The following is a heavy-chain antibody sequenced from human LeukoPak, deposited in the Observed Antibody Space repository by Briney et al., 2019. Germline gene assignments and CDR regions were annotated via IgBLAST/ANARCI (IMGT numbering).Heavy chain of an antibody. V-gene: IGHV3-30-3*01. J-gene: IGHJ6*02. CDR1: GFTFSSYA. D-gene: IGHD1-7*01. Sequence: GGSLRLSCAASGFTFSSYAMHWVRQAPGKGLEWVTVISYDGGNKYYADFVKGRFTISRDNSKNTLYLQMNSLRPEDTAVYYCARDSITGTSYYYYGMDVWGQGTTVTVSS. CDR3: ARDSITGTSYYYYGMDV. CDR2: ISYDGGNK.